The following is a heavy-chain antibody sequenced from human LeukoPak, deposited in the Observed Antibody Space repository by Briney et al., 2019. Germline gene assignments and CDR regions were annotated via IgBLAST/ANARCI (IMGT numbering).Heavy chain of an antibody. Sequence: ASVKVSCKVSGYTLTELSMHWVRQAPGKGLEWMGGFDPDDGETMYAQKFRGRVTMTEDTSTDTAYMELSSLRSEDTAMYYCATYRGITFFGLLTPYYFDYWGQGTLVTVSS. CDR2: FDPDDGET. V-gene: IGHV1-24*01. J-gene: IGHJ4*02. CDR3: ATYRGITFFGLLTPYYFDY. CDR1: GYTLTELS. D-gene: IGHD3-3*01.